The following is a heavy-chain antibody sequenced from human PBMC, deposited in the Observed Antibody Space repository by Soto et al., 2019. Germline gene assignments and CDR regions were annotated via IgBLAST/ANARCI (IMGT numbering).Heavy chain of an antibody. V-gene: IGHV4-59*08. J-gene: IGHJ6*03. CDR1: GGSIRSYC. D-gene: IGHD3-10*01. Sequence: SETLSLTCTVSGGSIRSYCWTWIRQPPGEGLEWIGSIVYSGTTYYNSSLKSRIAISIDTYKNQFSLQLSSVTAADTAVYYCARLTLVRYYMDVWGTGITVTVSS. CDR3: ARLTLVRYYMDV. CDR2: IVYSGTT.